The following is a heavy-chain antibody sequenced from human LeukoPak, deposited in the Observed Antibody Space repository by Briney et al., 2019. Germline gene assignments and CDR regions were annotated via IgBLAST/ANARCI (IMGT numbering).Heavy chain of an antibody. CDR1: GYTFTSYG. CDR3: AREGGTSDSSGYYGLFDY. V-gene: IGHV1-18*01. D-gene: IGHD3-22*01. J-gene: IGHJ4*02. Sequence: ASVKVSCKASGYTFTSYGISWVRQAPGQGLEWMGWINGYNGNTNYAQKFQGRVTMTTDTSTSTAYMEPRSLRSDDTAVYYCAREGGTSDSSGYYGLFDYWGQGTLVTVSS. CDR2: INGYNGNT.